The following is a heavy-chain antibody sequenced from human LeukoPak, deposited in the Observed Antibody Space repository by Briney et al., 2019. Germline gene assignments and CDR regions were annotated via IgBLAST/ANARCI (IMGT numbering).Heavy chain of an antibody. CDR3: ARARSSYGYGDAFDI. Sequence: GGSLRLSCAASGFTFSTYAMHWVRQAPGKGLEWVAVISYDGSSKYYTDSVKGRFTISRDNSKNTLYLQMNSLRAEDTAVYYCARARSSYGYGDAFDIWGQGTMVAVSS. D-gene: IGHD5-18*01. CDR1: GFTFSTYA. CDR2: ISYDGSSK. V-gene: IGHV3-30*04. J-gene: IGHJ3*02.